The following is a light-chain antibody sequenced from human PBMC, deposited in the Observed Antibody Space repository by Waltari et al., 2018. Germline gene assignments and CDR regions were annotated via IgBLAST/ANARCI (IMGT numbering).Light chain of an antibody. CDR1: QRVLYDSNNMNY. Sequence: DFVMTQSPDSLAVSLGERATINCKSSQRVLYDSNNMNYLAWYQQKPGQPPKMRILWASAREPGVPDRFSGSGSGTDFTLTISSLQAEDVAIYYCQQYYSVPLSFGGGTKVEIK. J-gene: IGKJ4*01. CDR3: QQYYSVPLS. CDR2: WAS. V-gene: IGKV4-1*01.